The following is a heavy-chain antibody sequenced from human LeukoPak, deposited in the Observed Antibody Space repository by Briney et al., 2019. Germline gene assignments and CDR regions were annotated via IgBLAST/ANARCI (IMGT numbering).Heavy chain of an antibody. CDR3: ASVCSGGSCYANGYYFES. CDR2: IKQDGSEK. J-gene: IGHJ4*02. Sequence: PGGSLRLSCAASGFTFSIYWMSWVRQAPGKGLEWVANIKQDGSEKYYVDSVKGRFTISKDNAKNSLYLQMNSLRAEDTAVYYCASVCSGGSCYANGYYFESWGQGTLVTVSS. D-gene: IGHD2-15*01. V-gene: IGHV3-7*01. CDR1: GFTFSIYW.